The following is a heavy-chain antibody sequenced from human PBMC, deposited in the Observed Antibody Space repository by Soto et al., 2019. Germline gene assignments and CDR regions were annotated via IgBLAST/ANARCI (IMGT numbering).Heavy chain of an antibody. CDR3: ARGRDGDY. CDR1: GYGFTTYG. CDR2: ISAHNGNT. J-gene: IGHJ4*02. D-gene: IGHD6-6*01. V-gene: IGHV1-18*01. Sequence: QIHLVQSGAEVKKPGASVKVSCKGSGYGFTTYGITWVRQAPGQGLEWMAWISAHNGNTNYAQKLQGRVTVTGDTSASTAYRELRGLRSDDTAVYYCARGRDGDYWGQGALVTVSS.